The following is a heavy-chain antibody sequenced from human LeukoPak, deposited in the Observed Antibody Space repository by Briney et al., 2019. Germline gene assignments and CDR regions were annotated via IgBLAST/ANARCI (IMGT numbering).Heavy chain of an antibody. CDR3: ARDQVVMGYYYYGMDV. D-gene: IGHD2-15*01. J-gene: IGHJ6*02. Sequence: GGSLRLSCAASGFTVSSNYMSWVRQAPGKGLEWVSVIYSGGSTYYADSVKGRFTISRDNSKNTLYLQMNSLRAEDTAVYYCARDQVVMGYYYYGMDVWGQGTTVTVSS. CDR1: GFTVSSNY. CDR2: IYSGGST. V-gene: IGHV3-66*01.